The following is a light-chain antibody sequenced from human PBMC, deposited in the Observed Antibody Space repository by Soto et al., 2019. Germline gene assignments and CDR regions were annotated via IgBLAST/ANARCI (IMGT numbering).Light chain of an antibody. V-gene: IGKV3-20*01. CDR2: GAS. CDR1: PSVSSNF. CDR3: QQYGSSPRT. J-gene: IGKJ1*01. Sequence: IVLTQSLGTLSLSPGERATLSCRASPSVSSNFLAWYQQKPGQAPSLLLYGASSRATGIPDRFCGSGSGKDFTLTISKLEPEDFAEYYCQQYGSSPRTFGQGTKVVIK.